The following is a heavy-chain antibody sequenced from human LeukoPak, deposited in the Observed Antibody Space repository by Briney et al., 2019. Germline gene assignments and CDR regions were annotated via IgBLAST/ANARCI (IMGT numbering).Heavy chain of an antibody. D-gene: IGHD3-10*01. V-gene: IGHV4-4*07. J-gene: IGHJ4*02. CDR3: ARDRGLTSHHAYYFDH. CDR2: IYNNGSS. CDR1: DGSISNYY. Sequence: SETLSLTCTVSDGSISNYYWSWIRQPAGKGLEWIGRIYNNGSSNFNASLKSGRTMSVDTSKSQLSLKLISVTAADTAVYYCARDRGLTSHHAYYFDHWGQGNPVTVSP.